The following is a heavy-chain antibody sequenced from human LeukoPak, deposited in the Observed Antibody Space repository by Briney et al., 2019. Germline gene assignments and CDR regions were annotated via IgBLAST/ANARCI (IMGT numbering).Heavy chain of an antibody. CDR2: IIPVIGIT. Sequence: VASVKVSCTASGGTFSSYTISRVRQAPGQGLEWMGRIIPVIGITNYAQKFQGRVTITADKSTSTAYMELSSLRSEDTAVYYCAKADCSSTSCSMGGRYYYGLDVWGQGTTVTVSS. V-gene: IGHV1-69*02. D-gene: IGHD2-2*01. J-gene: IGHJ6*02. CDR1: GGTFSSYT. CDR3: AKADCSSTSCSMGGRYYYGLDV.